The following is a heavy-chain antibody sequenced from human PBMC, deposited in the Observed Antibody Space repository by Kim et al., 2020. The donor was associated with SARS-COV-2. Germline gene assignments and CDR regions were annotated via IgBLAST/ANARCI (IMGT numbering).Heavy chain of an antibody. CDR2: IYPGDSDT. D-gene: IGHD3-10*01. CDR3: ARCSGSGSSRDYYYYGMDV. V-gene: IGHV5-51*01. Sequence: GESLKISCKGSGYSFTSYWIGWVRQMPGKGLEWMGIIYPGDSDTRYSPSFQGQVTISADKSISTAYLQWSSLKASDTAMYYCARCSGSGSSRDYYYYGMDVWGQGTTVTVSS. J-gene: IGHJ6*02. CDR1: GYSFTSYW.